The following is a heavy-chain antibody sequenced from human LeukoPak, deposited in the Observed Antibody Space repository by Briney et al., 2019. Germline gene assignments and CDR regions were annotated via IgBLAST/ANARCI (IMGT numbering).Heavy chain of an antibody. CDR3: ATVVVTGPDY. CDR1: GFTFSSYS. V-gene: IGHV3-30*03. CDR2: ISYDGSNK. D-gene: IGHD2-21*02. Sequence: GGSLRLSCAASGFTFSSYSMNWVRQAPGKGLEWVAVISYDGSNKYYADSVKGRFTISRDNSKNTLYLQMNSLRAEDTAVYYCATVVVTGPDYWGQGTLVTVSS. J-gene: IGHJ4*02.